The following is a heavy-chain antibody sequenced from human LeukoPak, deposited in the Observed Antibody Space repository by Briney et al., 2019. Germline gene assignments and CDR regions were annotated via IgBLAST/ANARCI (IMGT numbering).Heavy chain of an antibody. D-gene: IGHD2-15*01. Sequence: GESLKISCKGSGYSFTSYWIGWVRQMPGKGLEWMGIIYPGDSDTRYSPSFQGQVTISADKSISTAYPQWSSLKASDTAMYYCARRAPLGYCSGGSCHDAFDIWGQGTMVTVSS. CDR1: GYSFTSYW. V-gene: IGHV5-51*01. CDR3: ARRAPLGYCSGGSCHDAFDI. J-gene: IGHJ3*02. CDR2: IYPGDSDT.